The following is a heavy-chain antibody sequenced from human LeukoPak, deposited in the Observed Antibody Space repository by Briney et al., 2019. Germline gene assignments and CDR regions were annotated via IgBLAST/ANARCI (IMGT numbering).Heavy chain of an antibody. Sequence: PSETLSLTCTVSGGSISSYYWNWIRQPPGKGLEWIGYISYSGTTNYNPSLKSRVTISVDTSKKQFSLKLTSATAAVTAVYYCARGDDYKSTLFDYWGQGTLVTVSS. D-gene: IGHD5-12*01. CDR3: ARGDDYKSTLFDY. CDR2: ISYSGTT. CDR1: GGSISSYY. J-gene: IGHJ4*02. V-gene: IGHV4-59*01.